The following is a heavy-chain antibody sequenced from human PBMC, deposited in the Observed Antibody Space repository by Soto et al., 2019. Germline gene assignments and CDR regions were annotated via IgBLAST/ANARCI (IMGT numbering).Heavy chain of an antibody. Sequence: ASVKVSCKASGYTFTNYAIHWVRQAPGQRLEWMGWIDAGNGNTRYSQRFQGRVTFTSDTSATTAYMELSSLRSEDTAVYYCARDCSGANCHDFFPNFDYWGHGTLVTSPQ. J-gene: IGHJ4*01. D-gene: IGHD2-15*01. CDR1: GYTFTNYA. CDR2: IDAGNGNT. V-gene: IGHV1-3*01. CDR3: ARDCSGANCHDFFPNFDY.